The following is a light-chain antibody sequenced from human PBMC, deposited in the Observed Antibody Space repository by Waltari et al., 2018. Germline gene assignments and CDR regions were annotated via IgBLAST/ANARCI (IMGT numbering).Light chain of an antibody. CDR1: QAINND. Sequence: DIQMTQSPSSLAASVGDTVTITCRTSQAINNDLNWFQQRPGKAPNLLIYRSSSLEDGVPSRFSGSGSGTEFTLTISSLQFEDFATYFCLQYNTYPWTFGQGTNVEMK. J-gene: IGKJ1*01. CDR3: LQYNTYPWT. CDR2: RSS. V-gene: IGKV1-17*01.